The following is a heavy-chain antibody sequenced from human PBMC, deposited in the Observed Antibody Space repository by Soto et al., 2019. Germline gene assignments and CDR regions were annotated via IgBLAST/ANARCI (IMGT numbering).Heavy chain of an antibody. J-gene: IGHJ4*02. CDR1: GFSLSGSA. CDR2: IRSKTNNYAT. D-gene: IGHD1-26*01. V-gene: IGHV3-73*01. Sequence: GGSLRLSCAASGFSLSGSAMHWVRQASGKGLEWVGRIRSKTNNYATAYAASVKGRFTISRDDSKNTVYLQMNSLKTEDTAVYYCSRLVGATSSFDYWGQGTLVTVSS. CDR3: SRLVGATSSFDY.